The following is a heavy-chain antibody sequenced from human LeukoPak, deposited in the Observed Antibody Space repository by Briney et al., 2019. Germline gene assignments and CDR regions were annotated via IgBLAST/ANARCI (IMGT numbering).Heavy chain of an antibody. CDR3: AREELRWSTKLFDY. D-gene: IGHD4-23*01. J-gene: IGHJ4*02. Sequence: PSQTLSLTCAVSGGSISSGGYSWSWIRQPPGKGLEWIGYIYHSGSTNYNPSLKSRVTISVGTSKNQFSLKLSSVTAADTAVYYCAREELRWSTKLFDYWGQGTLVTVSS. CDR1: GGSISSGGYS. V-gene: IGHV4-30-2*01. CDR2: IYHSGST.